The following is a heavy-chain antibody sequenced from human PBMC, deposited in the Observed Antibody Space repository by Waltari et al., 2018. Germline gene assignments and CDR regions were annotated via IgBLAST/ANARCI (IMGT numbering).Heavy chain of an antibody. CDR1: GYTFTGYY. J-gene: IGHJ4*02. D-gene: IGHD2-21*02. CDR2: IIPIFGTA. Sequence: QVQLVQSGAEVKKPGASVKVSCKASGYTFTGYYMHWVRQAPGQGLEWMGWIIPIFGTANYAQKFQGRVTITADESTSTAYMELSSLRSEDTAVYYCASRLPYCGGDCYWGFWGQGTLVTVSS. V-gene: IGHV1-69*01. CDR3: ASRLPYCGGDCYWGF.